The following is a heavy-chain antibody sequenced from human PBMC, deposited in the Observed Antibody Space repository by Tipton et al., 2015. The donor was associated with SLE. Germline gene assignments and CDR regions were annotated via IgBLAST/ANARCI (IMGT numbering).Heavy chain of an antibody. CDR3: ARDGRGYCDNSGCSEYHWFDP. V-gene: IGHV3-21*04. CDR2: ISSSATYI. D-gene: IGHD2-15*01. Sequence: SLRLSCAASGFTFTTYSMNWVRQAPGKGLEWVSAISSSATYIYYADSVKGRFTISRDNSKDTLYLQMDSLRAEDTAVYYCARDGRGYCDNSGCSEYHWFDPWGQGTLVTVSS. J-gene: IGHJ5*02. CDR1: GFTFTTYS.